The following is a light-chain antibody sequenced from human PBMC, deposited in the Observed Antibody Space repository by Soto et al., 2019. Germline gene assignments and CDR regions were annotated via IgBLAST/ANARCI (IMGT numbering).Light chain of an antibody. Sequence: QSALPQPPSVSGAPGQRVTISCTGSSSNIGAGYDVHWYQQLPGTAPKLLIYGNSNRPSGVPDRFSGSKSGTSASLAITGLQAEDEADYYCQSYDSSLSVSYVFGTGTKVTVL. CDR2: GNS. J-gene: IGLJ1*01. V-gene: IGLV1-40*01. CDR1: SSNIGAGYD. CDR3: QSYDSSLSVSYV.